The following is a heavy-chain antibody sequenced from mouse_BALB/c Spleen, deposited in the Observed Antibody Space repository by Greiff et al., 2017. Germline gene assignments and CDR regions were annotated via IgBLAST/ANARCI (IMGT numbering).Heavy chain of an antibody. Sequence: EVKVEESGGGLVKPGGSLKLSCAASGFTFSSYAMSWVRQTPEKRLEWVASISSGGSTYYPDSVKGRFTISRDNARNILYLQMSSLRSEDTAMYYCARDGYYGSSPYYFDYWGQGTTLTVSS. CDR1: GFTFSSYA. CDR2: ISSGGST. J-gene: IGHJ2*01. V-gene: IGHV5-6-5*01. D-gene: IGHD1-1*01. CDR3: ARDGYYGSSPYYFDY.